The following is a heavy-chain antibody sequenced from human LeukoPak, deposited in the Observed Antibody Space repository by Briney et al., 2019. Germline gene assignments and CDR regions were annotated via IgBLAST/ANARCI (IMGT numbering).Heavy chain of an antibody. D-gene: IGHD3-22*01. J-gene: IGHJ4*02. Sequence: SETLSLTCAVYGGSFSGYYWSWIRQPPGKGLEWIGEINHSGSTNYNPSLKSRVTISADTSKNQFSLKLSSVTAADTAVYYCARGRYYYDSSGYYYAYYFDYWGQGTLVTVSS. V-gene: IGHV4-34*01. CDR1: GGSFSGYY. CDR2: INHSGST. CDR3: ARGRYYYDSSGYYYAYYFDY.